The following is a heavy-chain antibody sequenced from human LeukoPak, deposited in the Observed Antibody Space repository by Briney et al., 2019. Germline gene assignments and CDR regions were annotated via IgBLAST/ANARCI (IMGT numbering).Heavy chain of an antibody. Sequence: GGSLRLSCAASGFTFSSYWMHWVRQAPGKGLVWVSRINSDGSSTSYADSVKGRFTISRDDAKNTLYLQMNSLRAEDTAVYYCAREGIAAAEPLYWGQGTLVTVSS. V-gene: IGHV3-74*01. CDR3: AREGIAAAEPLY. J-gene: IGHJ4*02. CDR2: INSDGSST. CDR1: GFTFSSYW. D-gene: IGHD6-13*01.